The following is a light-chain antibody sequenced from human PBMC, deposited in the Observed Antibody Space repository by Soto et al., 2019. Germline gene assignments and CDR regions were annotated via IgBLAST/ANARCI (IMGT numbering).Light chain of an antibody. V-gene: IGLV4-69*01. CDR1: RGHSSYA. CDR2: LNSDGSY. CDR3: QTWGTGIRI. Sequence: QPVLTQSPSASASPGASVKLTCTLSRGHSSYAIAWYQQQAEKGPRYLMKLNSDGSYSKGDGIPDRFSGSSSGAERYLTISRLQSEDEADYYCQTWGTGIRIFGGGTKVTVL. J-gene: IGLJ2*01.